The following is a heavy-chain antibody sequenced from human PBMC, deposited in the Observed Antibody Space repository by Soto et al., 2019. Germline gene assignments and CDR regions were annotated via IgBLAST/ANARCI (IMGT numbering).Heavy chain of an antibody. Sequence: EVQLVESGGRLVKPGGSLRLSCAASGFALSTYSIGWVRQAPGKGLEWVSFTFNFDGSLYYADSGKGRFAISRDNAKNSVYLQMNSLRAEDTAVYYCAREEGYCGGGSCFRSAFDLWGQGTVVTVSS. J-gene: IGHJ3*01. CDR2: TFNFDGSL. V-gene: IGHV3-21*01. CDR3: AREEGYCGGGSCFRSAFDL. CDR1: GFALSTYS. D-gene: IGHD2-15*01.